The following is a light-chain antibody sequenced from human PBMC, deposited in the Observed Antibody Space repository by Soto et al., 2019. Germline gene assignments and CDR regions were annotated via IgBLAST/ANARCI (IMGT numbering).Light chain of an antibody. CDR2: GAS. CDR3: QQYCSSPWT. J-gene: IGKJ1*01. Sequence: EIVLTQSPGTLSLSPGERATLSCRASQSVSSSYLAWYQQKPGQAPRLLIYGASSRATGIPDRFSGSGSGTDFTLTISRLEPEDFAVYSCQQYCSSPWTFGQGTKVEL. V-gene: IGKV3-20*01. CDR1: QSVSSSY.